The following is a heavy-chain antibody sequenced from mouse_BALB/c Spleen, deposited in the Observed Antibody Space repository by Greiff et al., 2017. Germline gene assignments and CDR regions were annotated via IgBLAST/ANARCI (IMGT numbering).Heavy chain of an antibody. J-gene: IGHJ1*01. CDR2: IWAGGST. CDR3: ARTGTDPYWYFDV. V-gene: IGHV2-9*02. CDR1: GFSLTSYG. Sequence: VQLQESGPGLVAPSQSLSITCTVSGFSLTSYGVHWVRQPPGKGLEWQGVIWAGGSTNYNSALMSRLSISIDNSKSQVFLKMNSLQTDDTAMYYCARTGTDPYWYFDVWGEGTTVTVSS. D-gene: IGHD4-1*01.